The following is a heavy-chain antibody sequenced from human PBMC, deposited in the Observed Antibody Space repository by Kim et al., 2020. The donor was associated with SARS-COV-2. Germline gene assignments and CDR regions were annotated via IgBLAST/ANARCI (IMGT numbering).Heavy chain of an antibody. CDR3: AKDGELRYFDWLTHYYYYYGMDV. Sequence: GGSLRLSCAASGFTFSSYAMHWVRQAPGKGLEWVAVISYDGSNKYYADSVKGRFTISRDNSKNTLYLQMNSLRAEDTAVYYCAKDGELRYFDWLTHYYYYYGMDVWGQGTTVTVSS. CDR1: GFTFSSYA. D-gene: IGHD3-9*01. J-gene: IGHJ6*02. CDR2: ISYDGSNK. V-gene: IGHV3-30*18.